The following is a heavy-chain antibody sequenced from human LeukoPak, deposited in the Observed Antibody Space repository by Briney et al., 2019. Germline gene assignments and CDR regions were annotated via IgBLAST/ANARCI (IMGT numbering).Heavy chain of an antibody. J-gene: IGHJ4*02. CDR3: AGLSVAARNFDY. CDR2: IYYSGGT. CDR1: GASISTYY. D-gene: IGHD2-15*01. V-gene: IGHV4-59*08. Sequence: SETLSLTCTVSGASISTYYWTWIRQPPGKGLEWIGYIYYSGGTNYNPPLKSRVTISVDTFKNQFSLKLSSVTAADTAVYYCAGLSVAARNFDYWGQGTLVTVSS.